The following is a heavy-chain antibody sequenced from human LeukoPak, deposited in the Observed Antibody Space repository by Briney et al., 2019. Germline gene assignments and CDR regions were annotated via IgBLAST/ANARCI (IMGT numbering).Heavy chain of an antibody. D-gene: IGHD4-23*01. CDR3: ARSTTVVTDNSEDWFDP. V-gene: IGHV1-69*10. Sequence: GASVKVSCKASGGTFSSYALSWVRRAPGQGLEWMGAIIPIFGIANYAQKFQGRVTITADKSTSTAYMEVSSLRSEDTAVYYCARSTTVVTDNSEDWFDPWGQGTLVTVSS. CDR1: GGTFSSYA. CDR2: IIPIFGIA. J-gene: IGHJ5*02.